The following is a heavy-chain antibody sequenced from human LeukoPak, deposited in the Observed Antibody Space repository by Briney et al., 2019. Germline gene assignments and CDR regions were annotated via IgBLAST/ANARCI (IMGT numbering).Heavy chain of an antibody. CDR2: ITPNSGGT. V-gene: IGHV1-2*02. D-gene: IGHD5-18*01. J-gene: IGHJ4*02. Sequence: ASVKVSCKASGYTFTGYYMHRVRQAPGQGLEWMGWITPNSGGTNYAQKFQGRVTMTRDTSISTAYMELSRLRSDDTAVYYCARDTHEYSYGYSYYFDNWGQGTLVTVSS. CDR1: GYTFTGYY. CDR3: ARDTHEYSYGYSYYFDN.